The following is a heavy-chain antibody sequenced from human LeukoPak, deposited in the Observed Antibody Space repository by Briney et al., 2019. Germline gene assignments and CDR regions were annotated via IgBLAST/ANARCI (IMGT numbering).Heavy chain of an antibody. CDR2: INPNSGGT. V-gene: IGHV1-2*02. J-gene: IGHJ3*02. CDR1: GYTFTGYY. D-gene: IGHD5-24*01. CDR3: ARRWGVWATRTNLCDAFDI. Sequence: ASVKVSCKASGYTFTGYYMHWVRQAPGQGLEWMGWINPNSGGTNYAQKFQGRVTMTRDTSISTAYMELSRLRSDDTAVYYCARRWGVWATRTNLCDAFDIWGQGTMVTVSS.